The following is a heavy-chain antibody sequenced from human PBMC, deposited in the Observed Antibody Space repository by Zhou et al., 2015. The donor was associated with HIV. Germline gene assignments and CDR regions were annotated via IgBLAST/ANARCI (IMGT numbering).Heavy chain of an antibody. Sequence: QVQLVQSATEVKKSGASVKVSCKASGGTFSSYAISWVRQAPGQGLEWMGGIIPIFGTANYAQKFQGRVTITADESTSTAYMELSSLRSEDTAVYYCARVLSSTSGRWFDPWGQGTLVTVSS. D-gene: IGHD2-2*01. CDR3: ARVLSSTSGRWFDP. CDR1: GGTFSSYA. V-gene: IGHV1-69*13. J-gene: IGHJ5*02. CDR2: IIPIFGTA.